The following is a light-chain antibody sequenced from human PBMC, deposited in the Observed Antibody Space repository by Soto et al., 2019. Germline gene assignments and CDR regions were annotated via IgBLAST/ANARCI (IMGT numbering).Light chain of an antibody. V-gene: IGLV1-51*01. J-gene: IGLJ1*01. CDR3: GSWDSSLSDYV. CDR2: EDD. Sequence: QSVLTQPPSVSAAPGQRVTISCSGSSSNIGGNSVSWYHQLPGTAPKLLIYEDDKRPSGTPDRFSGSKSGTSATLGITGFQTGDEADYYCGSWDSSLSDYVFGTGTKVTVL. CDR1: SSNIGGNS.